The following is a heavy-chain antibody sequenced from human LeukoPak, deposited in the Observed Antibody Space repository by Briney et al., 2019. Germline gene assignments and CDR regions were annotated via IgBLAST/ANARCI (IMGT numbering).Heavy chain of an antibody. J-gene: IGHJ4*02. CDR1: GGSITSGNW. CDR3: ARLSAAAGPTSIDY. D-gene: IGHD6-13*01. Sequence: PSETLSLTCAVSGGSITSGNWWTWVRQSPGKGLEWIGEIHHGGTTNYNPSLKSRVTISVDKSKNQFSLKLSSVTAADTAVYYCARLSAAAGPTSIDYWGQGTLVTVSS. CDR2: IHHGGTT. V-gene: IGHV4-4*02.